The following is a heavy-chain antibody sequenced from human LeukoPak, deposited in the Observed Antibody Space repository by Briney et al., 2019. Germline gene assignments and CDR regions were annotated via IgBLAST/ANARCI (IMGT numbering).Heavy chain of an antibody. V-gene: IGHV1-69*05. J-gene: IGHJ4*02. CDR2: IIPSFGTA. CDR3: ASESSISRAYYFDY. CDR1: GGTFSSYA. Sequence: SVKVSCKASGGTFSSYAISWVRQAPGQGLEWMGRIIPSFGTANYAPKFQGRVTITTAESTSTAYMELSSLRSEETAVYYCASESSISRAYYFDYWGQGTLVTVSS. D-gene: IGHD2/OR15-2a*01.